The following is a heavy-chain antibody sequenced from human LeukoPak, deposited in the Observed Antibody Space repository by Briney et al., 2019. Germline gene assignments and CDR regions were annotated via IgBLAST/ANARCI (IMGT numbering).Heavy chain of an antibody. J-gene: IGHJ4*02. CDR3: ARDGWILNYFDS. CDR2: IHSDDRT. Sequence: PGGSLRLSCSASGFTVSSTYMNWVRQAPGKGLEWVSVIHSDDRTYYAASVKGRSTISRDISENTLYLQMNSLRAEDTAVYYCARDGWILNYFDSWGQGTLVTVSS. D-gene: IGHD5-18*01. CDR1: GFTVSSTY. V-gene: IGHV3-66*01.